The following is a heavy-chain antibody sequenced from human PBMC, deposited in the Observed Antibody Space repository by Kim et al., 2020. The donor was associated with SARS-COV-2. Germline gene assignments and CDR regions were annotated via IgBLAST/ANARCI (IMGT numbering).Heavy chain of an antibody. Sequence: GGSLRLSCAASNFSLTTYDMMWVRQAPGKGLQWIAYMSRSGSTTYYADSVKGRFTISRDSAGNTLYLHMSSLRADDTAVYHCATTPTNFYYYHVDVWG. V-gene: IGHV3-48*03. CDR2: MSRSGSTT. CDR3: ATTPTNFYYYHVDV. CDR1: NFSLTTYD. J-gene: IGHJ6*03. D-gene: IGHD1-7*01.